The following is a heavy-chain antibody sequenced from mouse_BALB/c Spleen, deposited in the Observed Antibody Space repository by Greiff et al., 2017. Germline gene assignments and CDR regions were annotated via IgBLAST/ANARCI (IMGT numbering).Heavy chain of an antibody. Sequence: EVQRVESGGDLVKPGGSLKLSCAASGFTFSSYGMSWVRQTPDKRLEWVATISSGGSYTYYPDSVKGRFTISRDNAKNTLYLQMSSLKSEDTAMYYCARPGIYYDYDVYFDYWGQGTTLTVSS. D-gene: IGHD2-4*01. CDR3: ARPGIYYDYDVYFDY. V-gene: IGHV5-6*01. CDR2: ISSGGSYT. CDR1: GFTFSSYG. J-gene: IGHJ2*01.